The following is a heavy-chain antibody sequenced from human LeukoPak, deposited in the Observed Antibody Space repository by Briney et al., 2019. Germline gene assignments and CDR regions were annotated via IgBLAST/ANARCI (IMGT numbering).Heavy chain of an antibody. CDR1: GFTFSDYY. Sequence: RGSLRLSCAASGFTFSDYYMSWIRQAPGKGLEWLSYISSSSSDTQYADSVKGRFTISRDNAKKSLHLQMNSLRVEDTAVYYCARDGVGSGYYGMDVWGQGTTVTVSS. CDR3: ARDGVGSGYYGMDV. J-gene: IGHJ6*02. D-gene: IGHD3-10*01. CDR2: ISSSSSDT. V-gene: IGHV3-11*05.